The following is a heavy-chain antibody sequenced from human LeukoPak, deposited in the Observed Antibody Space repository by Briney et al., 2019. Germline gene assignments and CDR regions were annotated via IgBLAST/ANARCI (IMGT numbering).Heavy chain of an antibody. V-gene: IGHV4-4*07. J-gene: IGHJ4*02. CDR2: IYTSGST. Sequence: SETLSLTCSVSGGSISSYYWSWIRQPAGKGLEWIGRIYTSGSTNYNPSLKSRATISVDKSKIQFSLKLSSVTAADTAVYYCARGRPGGMVTDFDYWGQGTLVTVSS. D-gene: IGHD5-18*01. CDR3: ARGRPGGMVTDFDY. CDR1: GGSISSYY.